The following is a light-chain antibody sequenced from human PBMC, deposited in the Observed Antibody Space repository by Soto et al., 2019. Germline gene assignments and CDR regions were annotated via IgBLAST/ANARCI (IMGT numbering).Light chain of an antibody. CDR2: AAS. Sequence: AIQMTQSPSSLSASVGDRVTITCRASQGIRNDLGWYQQKPGKAPKLLIYAASSLPSGVHSRFSGSGSGTDFTLTISSLQPEDFAPYYCLQDYDYPFTFGQGTKVDIK. CDR1: QGIRND. CDR3: LQDYDYPFT. J-gene: IGKJ1*01. V-gene: IGKV1-6*01.